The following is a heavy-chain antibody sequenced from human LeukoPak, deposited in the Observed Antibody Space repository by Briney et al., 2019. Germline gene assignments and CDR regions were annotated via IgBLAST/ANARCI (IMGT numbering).Heavy chain of an antibody. D-gene: IGHD3-22*01. CDR3: ARDRSYYYDSSDYTAFGY. CDR2: ISGSGGST. V-gene: IGHV3-23*01. Sequence: GGSLRLSCAASGFTFSSYAMSWVRQAPGKGLEWVSAISGSGGSTYYADSVKGRFTISRDNSKNTLYLQMNSLRAEDTAVYYCARDRSYYYDSSDYTAFGYWGQGTLVTVSS. J-gene: IGHJ4*02. CDR1: GFTFSSYA.